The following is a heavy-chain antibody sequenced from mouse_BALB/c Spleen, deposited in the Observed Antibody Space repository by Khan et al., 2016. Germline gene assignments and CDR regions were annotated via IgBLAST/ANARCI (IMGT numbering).Heavy chain of an antibody. V-gene: IGHV3-2*02. D-gene: IGHD1-1*01. J-gene: IGHJ4*01. CDR1: GYSITSGYA. CDR3: ARSDYGDKDAMDY. Sequence: EVQLQESGPGLVKPSQSLSLTCTVTGYSITSGYAWNWIRQFPGNRLEWMGYLSYSGSTSYNPSLKSRISITRDTSKHQFFLQLNPVTSEDTATYYCARSDYGDKDAMDYWGQGTSVTVSS. CDR2: LSYSGST.